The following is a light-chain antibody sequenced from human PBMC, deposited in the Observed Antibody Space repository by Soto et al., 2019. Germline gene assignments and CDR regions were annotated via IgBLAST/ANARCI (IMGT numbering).Light chain of an antibody. J-gene: IGKJ2*01. Sequence: DIEMTQSPSSLVASVGDLVTITFRASQNINKYLNWYQQNPGNAPKLLIYAASTLQPVVPSRSSGSGYAPESTLTISSLQPEDSAVCCCHQSYRTPQKHTFDQGTNLQIK. CDR2: AAS. CDR1: QNINKY. V-gene: IGKV1-39*01. CDR3: HQSYRTPQKHT.